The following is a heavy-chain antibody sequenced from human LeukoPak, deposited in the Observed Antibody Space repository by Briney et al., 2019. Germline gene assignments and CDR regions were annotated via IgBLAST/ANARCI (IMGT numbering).Heavy chain of an antibody. CDR1: GSGYSISGGFY. D-gene: IGHD3-22*01. CDR2: IYHTGST. CDR3: AGQFDSSGSYFY. Sequence: SETLSLTCTVSGSGYSISGGFYWGWIRQPPGKGLEWIGSIYHTGSTYYNPPLKSRATISVDTSKNQFSLKLKFVTAADTAVYYCAGQFDSSGSYFYWGQGTLVTVSS. J-gene: IGHJ4*02. V-gene: IGHV4-38-2*02.